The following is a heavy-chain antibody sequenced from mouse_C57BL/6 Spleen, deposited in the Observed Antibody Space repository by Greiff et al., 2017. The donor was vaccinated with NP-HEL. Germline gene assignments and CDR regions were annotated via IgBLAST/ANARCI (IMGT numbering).Heavy chain of an antibody. J-gene: IGHJ1*03. D-gene: IGHD1-1*01. CDR2: INPNNGGP. CDR1: GYTFTDYN. Sequence: EVQLQQSGPELVKPGASVKMSCKASGYTFTDYNMHWVKQSHGKSLEWIGYINPNNGGPSYNQKFKGKAPLTVTKSSSTSYMELRSLTSEDSSVYYCARGAIYYYGSSYEGYFDVWGTGNTVTVSS. CDR3: ARGAIYYYGSSYEGYFDV. V-gene: IGHV1-22*01.